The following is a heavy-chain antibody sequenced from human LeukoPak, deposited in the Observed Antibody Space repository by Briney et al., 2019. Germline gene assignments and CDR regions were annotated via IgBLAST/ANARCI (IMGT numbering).Heavy chain of an antibody. J-gene: IGHJ4*02. CDR2: ISGSGGST. CDR3: AKATGMIPAAGTNY. CDR1: GFTFSSYA. Sequence: PGGSLRLSCAASGFTFSSYAMSWVRQAPGKGLEWVSAISGSGGSTYYADSVKGRFTISRDNSKDTLYLQMNSLRAEDTAVYYCAKATGMIPAAGTNYWGQGTLVTVSS. V-gene: IGHV3-23*01. D-gene: IGHD6-13*01.